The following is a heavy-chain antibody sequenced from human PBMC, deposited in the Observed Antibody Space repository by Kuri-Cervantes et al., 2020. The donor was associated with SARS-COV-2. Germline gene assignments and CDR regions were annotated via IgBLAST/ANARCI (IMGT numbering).Heavy chain of an antibody. J-gene: IGHJ4*02. CDR1: GGSISSYC. D-gene: IGHD6-6*01. CDR2: IYTSGST. V-gene: IGHV4-4*07. CDR3: ARDSLDSSSWEFDY. Sequence: SETLSLTCTVSGGSISSYCWSWIRQPAGKGLEWIGRIYTSGSTNYNPSLKSRVTMSVDTSKNQFSLKLSSVTAADTAVYYCARDSLDSSSWEFDYWGQGTLVTVSS.